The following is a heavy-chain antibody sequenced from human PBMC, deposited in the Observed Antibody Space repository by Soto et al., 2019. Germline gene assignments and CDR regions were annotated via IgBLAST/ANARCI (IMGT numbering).Heavy chain of an antibody. D-gene: IGHD3-9*01. CDR1: GYTFTSYG. J-gene: IGHJ5*02. V-gene: IGHV1-18*01. Sequence: QVQLVQSGAEVKKPGASVTVSCKASGYTFTSYGISWVRQAPGQGLEWMGWISAYNGNTNYAQKLQGRVTMTTDTSTSTAYMELRSLRSDDTAVYYCARDPDDILTEGWFDPWGQGTLVTVSS. CDR3: ARDPDDILTEGWFDP. CDR2: ISAYNGNT.